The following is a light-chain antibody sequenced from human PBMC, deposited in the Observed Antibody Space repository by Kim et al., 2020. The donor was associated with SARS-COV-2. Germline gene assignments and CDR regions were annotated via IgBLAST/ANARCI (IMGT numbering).Light chain of an antibody. Sequence: ASVGDRVTITCRASQGIGNDLGWYQQKPGKAPKVLIYAASSLQSGVPSRFSGSGSGTDFILTINSLQPEDFATYYCLQDDSYPLTFGGGTKVEIK. CDR1: QGIGND. CDR2: AAS. J-gene: IGKJ4*01. CDR3: LQDDSYPLT. V-gene: IGKV1-6*01.